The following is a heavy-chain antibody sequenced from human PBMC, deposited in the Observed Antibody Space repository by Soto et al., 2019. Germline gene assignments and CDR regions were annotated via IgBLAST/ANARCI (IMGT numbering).Heavy chain of an antibody. CDR1: GGSISSSSYY. Sequence: LSETLSLTCTVSGGSISSSSYYWGWIRQPPGKGLEWIGSIYYSGSTYYNPSLKSRVTISVDTSKNQFSLKLSSVTAADTAVYYCARQGRITIFGVVITPFDYWGQGTLVTVSS. J-gene: IGHJ4*02. CDR2: IYYSGST. D-gene: IGHD3-3*01. V-gene: IGHV4-39*01. CDR3: ARQGRITIFGVVITPFDY.